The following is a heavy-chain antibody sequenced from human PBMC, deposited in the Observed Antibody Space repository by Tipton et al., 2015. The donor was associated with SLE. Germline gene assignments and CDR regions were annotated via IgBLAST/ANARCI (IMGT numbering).Heavy chain of an antibody. CDR3: AAEYSSGWTKFDY. D-gene: IGHD6-19*01. Sequence: VQLVQSGGGLLQPGGSLKLSCAASGFTFDSYAMTWVRQAPGKGLEWISVIYSGGSTLYADSVKGRFTISRDDSTKTLYLQMNSLRPEDTAVYYCAAEYSSGWTKFDYWGQGTLVTVSS. CDR2: IYSGGST. V-gene: IGHV3-23*03. CDR1: GFTFDSYA. J-gene: IGHJ4*02.